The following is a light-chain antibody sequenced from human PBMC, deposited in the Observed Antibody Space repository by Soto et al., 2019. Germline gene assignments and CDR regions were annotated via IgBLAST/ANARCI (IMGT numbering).Light chain of an antibody. V-gene: IGLV2-11*01. CDR1: SSDVGGYNY. CDR3: CSYAGSYSYV. Sequence: QSALTQPASVSGSPGQSITISCTGTSSDVGGYNYVSWYQQHPGKAPKLMIYDVSNRPSGVPDRFSGSKSGYTASLTISGLQAEDEADYYCCSYAGSYSYVFGTGTKLTVL. J-gene: IGLJ1*01. CDR2: DVS.